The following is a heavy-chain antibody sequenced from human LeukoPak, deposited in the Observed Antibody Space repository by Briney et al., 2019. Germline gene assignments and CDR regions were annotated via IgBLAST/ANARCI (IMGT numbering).Heavy chain of an antibody. J-gene: IGHJ5*02. D-gene: IGHD6-13*01. Sequence: ASVKVSCKASGYTFTGYYMHWVRQAPGQGLEWMGRLNPNSGGTNYAQKFQGRVTMTRDTSISTAYMELSRLKSDDTAVYYCARGGNSSSWRYNWFDPWGQGTLVTVSS. CDR3: ARGGNSSSWRYNWFDP. CDR1: GYTFTGYY. CDR2: LNPNSGGT. V-gene: IGHV1-2*06.